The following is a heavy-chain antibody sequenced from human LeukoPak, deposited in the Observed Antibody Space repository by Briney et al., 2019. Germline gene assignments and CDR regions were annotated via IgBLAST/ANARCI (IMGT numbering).Heavy chain of an antibody. D-gene: IGHD2-8*01. V-gene: IGHV3-23*01. J-gene: IGHJ4*02. CDR1: GFTFSSYA. CDR2: ISGSGGST. CDR3: AKPSYCTNGVCYSSSWYYFDY. Sequence: PGGSLRLSCAASGFTFSSYAMSWVRQAPGKGLEWVSDISGSGGSTYYADSVKGRFTISRDDSKNTLYLQMNSLRAEDTAVYYCAKPSYCTNGVCYSSSWYYFDYWGQGTLVTVSS.